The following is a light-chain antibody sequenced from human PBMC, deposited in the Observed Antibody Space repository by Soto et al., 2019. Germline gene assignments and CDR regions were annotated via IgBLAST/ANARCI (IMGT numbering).Light chain of an antibody. V-gene: IGKV2-28*01. CDR2: LGS. CDR3: MQALQTPVT. J-gene: IGKJ4*01. Sequence: DIVMTQSPLARPVTPGEPASISCRSSQSLLHSNGYNCLDWYLQKPGQSPQLLIYLGSNRASGVPDRFSGSGSGTDFTLKISRVEAEDVGVYYCMQALQTPVTFGGGTKVDI. CDR1: QSLLHSNGYNC.